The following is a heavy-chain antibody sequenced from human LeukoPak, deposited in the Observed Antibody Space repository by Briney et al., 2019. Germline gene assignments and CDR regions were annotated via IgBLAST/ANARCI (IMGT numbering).Heavy chain of an antibody. D-gene: IGHD2-2*01. V-gene: IGHV3-15*01. Sequence: GGSLRLSCAASGFTFSNAWMSWVRQAPGKGLEWVGRIKSKTDGGTTDYAATVKGRFTISRDDSKNTLYLQMNSLKTEDTAVYYCARDMRGGFDPWGQGTLVTVSS. CDR2: IKSKTDGGTT. CDR1: GFTFSNAW. J-gene: IGHJ5*02. CDR3: ARDMRGGFDP.